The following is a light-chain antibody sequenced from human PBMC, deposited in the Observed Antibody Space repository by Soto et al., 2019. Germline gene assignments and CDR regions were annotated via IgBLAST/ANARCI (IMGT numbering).Light chain of an antibody. V-gene: IGLV2-23*02. Sequence: QSALTQPASVSGSPGQSITISCTGSSRDIGTSNLVSWYQQYPGKAPKLIIYEVTKRPSGISYRFSGSKSGTTASLTISCLQPEAEAPYHCYSVTGISTALFVFGTGTKVT. CDR1: SRDIGTSNL. J-gene: IGLJ1*01. CDR2: EVT. CDR3: YSVTGISTALFV.